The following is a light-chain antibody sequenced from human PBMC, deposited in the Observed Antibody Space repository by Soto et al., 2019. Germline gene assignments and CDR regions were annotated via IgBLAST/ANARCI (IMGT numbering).Light chain of an antibody. CDR2: EVS. CDR3: SSYTSSSTLP. V-gene: IGLV2-14*01. Sequence: QSVLTQPASVAGSPGQSMTISCTGTSSDVGGYNYVSWYQQHPGKAPKLMIYEVSNRPSGVSNRFSGSKSGNTASLTISGLQAEDEADYYCSSYTSSSTLPFGTGTQVTVL. J-gene: IGLJ1*01. CDR1: SSDVGGYNY.